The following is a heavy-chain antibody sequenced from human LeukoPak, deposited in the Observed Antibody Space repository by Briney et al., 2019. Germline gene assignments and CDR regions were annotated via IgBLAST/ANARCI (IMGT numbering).Heavy chain of an antibody. CDR3: AKRRSSGWYYFDY. CDR2: ISYDGSNK. J-gene: IGHJ4*02. D-gene: IGHD6-19*01. Sequence: EGSLRLSCAASGFTFSSYGMHWVRQAPGKGLEWVAVISYDGSNKYYADSVKGRFTISRDNSKNTLYLQMNSLRAEDTAVYYCAKRRSSGWYYFDYWGQGILVTVSS. CDR1: GFTFSSYG. V-gene: IGHV3-30*18.